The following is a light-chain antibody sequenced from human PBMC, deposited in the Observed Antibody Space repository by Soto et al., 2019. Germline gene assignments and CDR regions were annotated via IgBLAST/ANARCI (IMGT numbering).Light chain of an antibody. CDR1: SSKIGAGYD. Sequence: QSVLTQPPSVSGAPGQRVTISCTGSSSKIGAGYDVHWYQQLPGTAPKLLIYGNSNRPSGVPDRFSGSKSGTSASLAITGFQAEDEADYYCQSYDSSLSGYVFGTGTKVTAL. J-gene: IGLJ1*01. CDR3: QSYDSSLSGYV. CDR2: GNS. V-gene: IGLV1-40*01.